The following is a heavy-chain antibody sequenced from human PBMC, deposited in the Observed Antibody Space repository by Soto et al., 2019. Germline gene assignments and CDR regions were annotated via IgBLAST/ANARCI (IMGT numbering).Heavy chain of an antibody. V-gene: IGHV4-30-2*01. CDR2: IYDSGST. Sequence: LSLTCAVSGDSISRGGYSWTWIRQPPGKALEWIGNIYDSGSTSYNPSLKSRVTMSVDTSKNQFSLRLTSVTAADTAVYFCARGSSSYYDYGMDVWGQGTTVTVSS. CDR1: GDSISRGGYS. J-gene: IGHJ6*02. D-gene: IGHD6-6*01. CDR3: ARGSSSYYDYGMDV.